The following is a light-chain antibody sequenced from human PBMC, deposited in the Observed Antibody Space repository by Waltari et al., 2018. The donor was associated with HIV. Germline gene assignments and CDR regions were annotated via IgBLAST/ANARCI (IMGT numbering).Light chain of an antibody. J-gene: IGKJ4*01. CDR1: QTIRSA. Sequence: EVVMTQSPVTLSMSPGERATLSCRASQTIRSALAWYQQNPGQAPRLLIYGASTRATGIPAMFSGSGSGTEFTLTISSLQSEDFAVYYCQQYETWPLTFGGGTKVEIK. CDR2: GAS. V-gene: IGKV3-15*01. CDR3: QQYETWPLT.